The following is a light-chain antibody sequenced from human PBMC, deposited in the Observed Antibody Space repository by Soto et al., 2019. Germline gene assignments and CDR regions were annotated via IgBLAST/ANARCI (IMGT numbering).Light chain of an antibody. J-gene: IGKJ1*01. CDR3: QQYNTYSRT. CDR1: QSISNW. CDR2: DAY. Sequence: DIKMTQSPSTLSASVGDRLTITCRASQSISNWLAWYQQKPGKAPKVLIYDAYSLESGVTSRFSGSGSGTEFTLTISSLQPDDFATYFCQQYNTYSRTVGQGTQVEIK. V-gene: IGKV1-5*01.